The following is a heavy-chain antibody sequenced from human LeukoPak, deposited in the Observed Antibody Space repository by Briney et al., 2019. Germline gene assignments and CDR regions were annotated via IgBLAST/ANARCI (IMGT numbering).Heavy chain of an antibody. D-gene: IGHD2-2*01. Sequence: SETLSLTCTVSGGSISSYYWSWIRQPPGKGLEWIGYIYYSGSTNYNPSLKSRVTISVDTSKNQFSLKLSSVTAADTAVYYCARVGPGYCSGTSCSTHQYYYYGMDVWGKGTTVTVSS. V-gene: IGHV4-59*01. CDR3: ARVGPGYCSGTSCSTHQYYYYGMDV. J-gene: IGHJ6*04. CDR1: GGSISSYY. CDR2: IYYSGST.